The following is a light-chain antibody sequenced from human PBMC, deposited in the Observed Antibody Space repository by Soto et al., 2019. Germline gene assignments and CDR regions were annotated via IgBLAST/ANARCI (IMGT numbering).Light chain of an antibody. J-gene: IGKJ2*01. V-gene: IGKV3-15*01. CDR1: HSVASN. CDR2: GAS. Sequence: EIVMTQSPASLSVSPGDGATLSCRASHSVASNVAWYQQKPGQGPRLLIHGASTRAAGVPARFSGSGSGTDFTLTISSLQSEDFAVSYCQQYHNWPPQYTFGQGTKLQIK. CDR3: QQYHNWPPQYT.